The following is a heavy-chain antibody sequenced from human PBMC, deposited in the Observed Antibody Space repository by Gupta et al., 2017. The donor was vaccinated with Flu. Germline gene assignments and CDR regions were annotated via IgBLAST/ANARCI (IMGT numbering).Heavy chain of an antibody. CDR3: ASISGSYRNDY. V-gene: IGHV1-2*02. D-gene: IGHD1-26*01. J-gene: IGHJ4*02. CDR2: IYPNTGGT. Sequence: YTCTDYEWHGVQQAPRQGLEWRGWIYPNTGGTNYAQKFQGRVTMTRDTSITTVYMELSRLRSDDTAVYYCASISGSYRNDYWGQGTLVTVSS. CDR1: YTCTDYE.